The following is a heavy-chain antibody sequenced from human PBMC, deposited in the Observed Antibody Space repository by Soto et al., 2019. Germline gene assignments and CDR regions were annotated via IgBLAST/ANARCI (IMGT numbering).Heavy chain of an antibody. V-gene: IGHV4-31*03. CDR3: ARGSYYDSSGYYDY. CDR1: GGSFSSGSYC. Sequence: SETLSLTCTVSGGSFSSGSYCWSWIRQHPGKGLEWIGYIYYSGSTYYNPSLKSRVTMSADTSKNQFSLRLSSVTAADTAVYYCARGSYYDSSGYYDYWGQGTLVTVPQ. J-gene: IGHJ4*02. CDR2: IYYSGST. D-gene: IGHD3-22*01.